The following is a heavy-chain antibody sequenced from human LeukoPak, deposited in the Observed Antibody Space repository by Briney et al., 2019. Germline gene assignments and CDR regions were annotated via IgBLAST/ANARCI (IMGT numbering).Heavy chain of an antibody. CDR1: GYTFTGYY. CDR2: INPNTGGT. V-gene: IGHV1-2*02. D-gene: IGHD3-10*01. Sequence: ASVKVSCKASGYTFTGYYMHWVRQAPGQGLEWMGWINPNTGGTNYAQKFQGRVTMTRDTSINTAYMELSRLRSDDTAVYYCARERSGDFDYWGQGTLVTVSS. CDR3: ARERSGDFDY. J-gene: IGHJ4*02.